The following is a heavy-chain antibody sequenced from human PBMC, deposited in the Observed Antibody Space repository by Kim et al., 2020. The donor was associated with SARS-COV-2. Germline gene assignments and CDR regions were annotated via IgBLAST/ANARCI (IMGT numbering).Heavy chain of an antibody. Sequence: GGSLRLSCAASGFTFSSYCMHWVRQAPGKGLEYVSGISNNGGSTYYVNSVKGRFTISRDNSKNTLYLQMGSLRAEDMAVYYCARPNGGYDYWGQGTLVTVSS. CDR2: ISNNGGST. CDR3: ARPNGGYDY. V-gene: IGHV3-64*01. D-gene: IGHD5-12*01. J-gene: IGHJ4*02. CDR1: GFTFSSYC.